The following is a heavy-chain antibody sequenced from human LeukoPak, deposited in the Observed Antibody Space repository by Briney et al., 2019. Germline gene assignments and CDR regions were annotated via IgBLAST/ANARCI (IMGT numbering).Heavy chain of an antibody. J-gene: IGHJ4*02. Sequence: PSETLSLTCTVTDDSISDLNQDWTWIRQPPGKGLEWIATASYIGGTFSNPSLKSRVTISIDTSKNQFSLKLSSLTAADTAVYYCARARFLEWTHFDYWGQGTLVTVSS. CDR2: ASYIGGT. CDR1: DDSISDLNQD. D-gene: IGHD3-3*01. V-gene: IGHV4-39*07. CDR3: ARARFLEWTHFDY.